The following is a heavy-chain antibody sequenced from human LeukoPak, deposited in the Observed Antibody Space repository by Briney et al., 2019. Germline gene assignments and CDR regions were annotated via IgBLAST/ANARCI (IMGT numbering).Heavy chain of an antibody. D-gene: IGHD3-16*01. J-gene: IGHJ6*03. CDR3: ARNLYRDAYDSSLLNYYYYYMDV. CDR1: GGSISSGGYY. V-gene: IGHV4-30-2*01. Sequence: TTQTLSLTCTVSGGSISSGGYYWSWIRQPPGKGLEWIGYIYHSGSTYYNPSLKSRVTISVDRSKNQFSLKLSSVTAADTAVYYCARNLYRDAYDSSLLNYYYYYMDVWGKGTTVTVSS. CDR2: IYHSGST.